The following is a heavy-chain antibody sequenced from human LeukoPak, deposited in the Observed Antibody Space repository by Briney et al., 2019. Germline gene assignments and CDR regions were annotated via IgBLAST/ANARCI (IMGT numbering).Heavy chain of an antibody. CDR2: ISYTGNT. CDR3: ARGQATVTASSFWRPYYFDY. V-gene: IGHV4-39*01. J-gene: IGHJ4*02. Sequence: SETLSLTCTVSGGSISSSSYYWGWIRQPPGKGLEWIGTISYTGNTYYNPSLKSRVTISVDTSKNQFSLKLSSVTAADTAVYYCARGQATVTASSFWRPYYFDYWGQGTLVTVSS. D-gene: IGHD4-11*01. CDR1: GGSISSSSYY.